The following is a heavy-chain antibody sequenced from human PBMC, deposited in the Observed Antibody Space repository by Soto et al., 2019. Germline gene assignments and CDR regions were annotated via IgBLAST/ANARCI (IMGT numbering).Heavy chain of an antibody. CDR3: ARGLFYGRWLHLRSRYFDY. CDR1: GGSFSGYY. J-gene: IGHJ4*02. D-gene: IGHD5-12*01. CDR2: INHSGST. V-gene: IGHV4-34*01. Sequence: SETLSLTCAVYGGSFSGYYWSWIRQPPGKGLEWIGEINHSGSTNYNPSLKSRVTISVDTSKNQFSLKLSSVTAADTAVYYCARGLFYGRWLHLRSRYFDYWGQGTLVTVSS.